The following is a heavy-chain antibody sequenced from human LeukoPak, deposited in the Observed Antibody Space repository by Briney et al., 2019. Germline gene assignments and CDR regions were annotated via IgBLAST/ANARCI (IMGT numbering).Heavy chain of an antibody. J-gene: IGHJ5*02. CDR3: ARHVGWYDILTGYYTGAWFDP. Sequence: PSETLSLTCAVYGGSFSGYYWSWIRQPPGKGLEWIGEINHSGSTNYNPSLKSRVTISVDTSKNQFSLRLSSVTAADTAVYFCARHVGWYDILTGYYTGAWFDPWGQGTLVTVSS. V-gene: IGHV4-34*01. CDR2: INHSGST. CDR1: GGSFSGYY. D-gene: IGHD3-9*01.